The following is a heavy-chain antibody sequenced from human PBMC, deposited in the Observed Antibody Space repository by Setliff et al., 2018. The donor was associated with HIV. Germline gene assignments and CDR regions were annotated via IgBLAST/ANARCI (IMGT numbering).Heavy chain of an antibody. D-gene: IGHD3-22*01. V-gene: IGHV4-39*01. J-gene: IGHJ4*02. CDR1: GGSVSNSRYY. Sequence: SETLSLTCTVSGGSVSNSRYYWSWIRQPPGKGLEWIGSIYYSGSTYYNPSLKSRVTISVDTSKNQFSLKLSSVTAADAAVYYCASRVYYYDSSAYYHPVWGQGTQVTVSS. CDR3: ASRVYYYDSSAYYHPV. CDR2: IYYSGST.